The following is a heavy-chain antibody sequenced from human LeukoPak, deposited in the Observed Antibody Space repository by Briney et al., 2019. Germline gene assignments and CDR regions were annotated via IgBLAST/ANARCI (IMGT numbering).Heavy chain of an antibody. Sequence: SETLSLICGVYGGSFSGYYWRWIRQPPGKGLEWIGEINHSGSTNYNPSLKSRVTISVGTSKNQFSLKLSSVTAADTAVYYCARGITYYGMDVWGQGTTVTVSS. CDR2: INHSGST. D-gene: IGHD3-10*01. CDR1: GGSFSGYY. V-gene: IGHV4-34*01. CDR3: ARGITYYGMDV. J-gene: IGHJ6*02.